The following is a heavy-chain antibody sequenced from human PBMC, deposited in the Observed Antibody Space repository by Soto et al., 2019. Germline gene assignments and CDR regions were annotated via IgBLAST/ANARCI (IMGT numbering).Heavy chain of an antibody. D-gene: IGHD3-3*01. CDR1: GFTFSSYV. CDR2: ISDSGGST. Sequence: EVQLLESGGGLVQPGGSLRLSCAASGFTFSSYVMSWVRQAPGKGLEWVSGISDSGGSTYYADSVKGRFTISRDNSKNTLYLQMNSLRAEDTAVYYCAKVPYDFWSGYYPPLYFDYWGQGTLVTVSS. V-gene: IGHV3-23*01. J-gene: IGHJ4*02. CDR3: AKVPYDFWSGYYPPLYFDY.